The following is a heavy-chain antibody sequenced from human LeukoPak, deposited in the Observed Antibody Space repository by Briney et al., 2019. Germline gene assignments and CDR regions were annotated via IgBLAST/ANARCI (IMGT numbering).Heavy chain of an antibody. J-gene: IGHJ4*02. CDR1: GFAFSNYL. D-gene: IGHD4-23*01. V-gene: IGHV3-33*01. CDR3: ASDSGGSFDH. CDR2: VLKDGDNK. Sequence: GGSLRLSCAASGFAFSNYLMHWVRQAPGKGLESVALVLKDGDNKNYADSVKGRSTISRDNSKNTVYLQMNSLRVEDTAVYYCASDSGGSFDHWGQGTLVTVSS.